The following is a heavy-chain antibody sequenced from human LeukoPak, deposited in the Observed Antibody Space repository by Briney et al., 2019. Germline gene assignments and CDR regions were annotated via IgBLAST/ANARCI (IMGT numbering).Heavy chain of an antibody. CDR2: TYYRSTWYN. D-gene: IGHD2-2*01. J-gene: IGHJ5*02. CDR1: GDSVSSNSVT. V-gene: IGHV6-1*01. Sequence: SQTLSLTCAISGDSVSSNSVTWNWIRQSPSRGLEWLGRTYYRSTWYNDYAVSVRGRITVNPDTSKNQFSLHLNSVALEDTAVYYCARRLTQYDCFDPWGQGILVTVSS. CDR3: ARRLTQYDCFDP.